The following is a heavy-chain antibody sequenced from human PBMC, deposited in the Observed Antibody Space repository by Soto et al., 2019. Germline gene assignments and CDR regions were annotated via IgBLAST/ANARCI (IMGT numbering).Heavy chain of an antibody. CDR1: GGSFSGYY. D-gene: IGHD3-10*01. CDR2: INHSGST. Sequence: SETLSLTCAVYGGSFSGYYWSWIRQPPGKGLEWIGEINHSGSTNYNPSLKSRVTISVDTSKNQFSLKLSSVTAADTAVYYCAKSITMVRGVISYYYYGMDVWGQGTTVTVS. J-gene: IGHJ6*02. V-gene: IGHV4-34*01. CDR3: AKSITMVRGVISYYYYGMDV.